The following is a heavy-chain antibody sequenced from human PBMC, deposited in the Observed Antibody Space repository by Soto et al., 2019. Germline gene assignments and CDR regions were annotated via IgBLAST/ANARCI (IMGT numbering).Heavy chain of an antibody. D-gene: IGHD3-3*01. CDR3: ARANYDFWSGYYTRVDY. CDR1: GGSISSGGYY. Sequence: PSETLSLTCTVSGGSISSGGYYWSWIRQHPGKGLEWIGYIYYSGSTYYNPSLKSRVTISVDTSKNQFSLKLSSVTAADTAVYYCARANYDFWSGYYTRVDYWGQGTLVTVSS. V-gene: IGHV4-31*03. J-gene: IGHJ4*02. CDR2: IYYSGST.